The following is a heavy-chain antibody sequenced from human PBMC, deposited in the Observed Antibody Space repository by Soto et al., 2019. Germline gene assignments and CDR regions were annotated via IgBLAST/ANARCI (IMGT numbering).Heavy chain of an antibody. CDR1: GGSFSGYY. CDR2: INHSGST. D-gene: IGHD2-8*02. J-gene: IGHJ4*02. CDR3: ARDKNTGLFDY. V-gene: IGHV4-34*01. Sequence: QVQLQQWGAGLLKPSETLSLTCAVYGGSFSGYYWTWIRQPPGTGLEWIGEINHSGSTNYNPSLKSRVTLSVDTSKNQFSLTLTSVTAADTAVYYCARDKNTGLFDYWGQGTLVTVSS.